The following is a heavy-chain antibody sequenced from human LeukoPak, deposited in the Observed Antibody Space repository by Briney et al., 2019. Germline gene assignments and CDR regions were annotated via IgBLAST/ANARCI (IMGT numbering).Heavy chain of an antibody. CDR3: ARGGTGSTSIPRPYPVDY. Sequence: GASVKVSCKASGYTFTGYYMHWVRQAPGQGLEWMGWINPNSGGTNYAQKFQGRVTMTRNTSISTAYMELSSLRSEDTAVYYCARGGTGSTSIPRPYPVDYWGQGTLVTVSS. V-gene: IGHV1-2*02. CDR1: GYTFTGYY. D-gene: IGHD2-2*01. J-gene: IGHJ4*02. CDR2: INPNSGGT.